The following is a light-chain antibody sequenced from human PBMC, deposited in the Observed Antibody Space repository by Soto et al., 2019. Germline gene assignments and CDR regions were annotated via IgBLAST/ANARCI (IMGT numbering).Light chain of an antibody. V-gene: IGLV2-14*03. CDR2: DVT. CDR3: SSYTRDSTVV. CDR1: SSDIGAYDY. J-gene: IGLJ7*01. Sequence: QSALTQPASVSGSPGQSITISCTGTSSDIGAYDYVSWYQHQPGKAPKLMIYDVTNRPSGVSDRFSGSKSDNTASLTISGLQAEDEGDYYCSSYTRDSTVVFGGGTQLTVL.